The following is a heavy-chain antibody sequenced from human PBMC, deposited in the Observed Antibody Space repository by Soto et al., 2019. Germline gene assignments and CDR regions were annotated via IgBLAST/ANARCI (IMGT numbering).Heavy chain of an antibody. D-gene: IGHD3-10*01. Sequence: ASVKVSCKASGYDFTNSGISWVRQAPGQGLEWMGWISAYNDNRNYAQKLQGRVTLTTDTSTSTAYMELKRLRSDDTAVYYCARDQMVRGVDFLDPWGQGTLVTVSS. V-gene: IGHV1-18*01. CDR3: ARDQMVRGVDFLDP. CDR1: GYDFTNSG. J-gene: IGHJ5*02. CDR2: ISAYNDNR.